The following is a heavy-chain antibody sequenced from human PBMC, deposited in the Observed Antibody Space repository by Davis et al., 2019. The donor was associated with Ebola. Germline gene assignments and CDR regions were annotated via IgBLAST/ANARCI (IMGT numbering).Heavy chain of an antibody. J-gene: IGHJ3*02. CDR3: ARGSGSYSSAFDI. CDR2: ISSSSSTI. Sequence: GESLKISCAAPGFTFSSYSMNWVRQAPGKGLEWVSYISSSSSTIYYADSVKGRFTISRDNAKNSLYLQMNSLRDEDTAVYYCARGSGSYSSAFDIWGQETMVTVSS. V-gene: IGHV3-48*02. CDR1: GFTFSSYS. D-gene: IGHD1-26*01.